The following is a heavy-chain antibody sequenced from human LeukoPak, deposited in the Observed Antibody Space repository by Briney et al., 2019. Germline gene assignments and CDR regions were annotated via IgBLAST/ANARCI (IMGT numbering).Heavy chain of an antibody. J-gene: IGHJ5*02. CDR2: INPNSGGT. D-gene: IGHD6-13*01. V-gene: IGHV1-2*02. CDR3: ARDLRAGTPHLGFDP. Sequence: GASVKVSCKASGYTFTGYYMHWVRQAPGQGLEWMGWINPNSGGTNYAQKFQGRVTMTRDTSISTAYMELSRLRSDDTAVYYCARDLRAGTPHLGFDPWGQGTLVTVSS. CDR1: GYTFTGYY.